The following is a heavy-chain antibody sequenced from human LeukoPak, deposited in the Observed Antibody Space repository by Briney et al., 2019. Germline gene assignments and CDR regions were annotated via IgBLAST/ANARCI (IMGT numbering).Heavy chain of an antibody. Sequence: GSLRLSCAASGLTFSNYAMSWVRQAPGKGLEWVSAISGRGGSTYYADSVKGRFTISRDNSNNTLYLQMNSLRAEDTAVYYCAKGPIVGATIREYYFDYWGQGALVTVSS. CDR3: AKGPIVGATIREYYFDY. V-gene: IGHV3-23*01. CDR1: GLTFSNYA. D-gene: IGHD1-26*01. CDR2: ISGRGGST. J-gene: IGHJ4*02.